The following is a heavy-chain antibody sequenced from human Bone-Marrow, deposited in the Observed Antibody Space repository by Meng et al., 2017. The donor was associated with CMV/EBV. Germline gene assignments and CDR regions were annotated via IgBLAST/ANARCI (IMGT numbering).Heavy chain of an antibody. CDR1: GFTFSSYG. J-gene: IGHJ6*02. CDR3: ARDAGNSGYGMDV. V-gene: IGHV3-33*01. Sequence: GESLKISCAASGFTFSSYGMHWVRQAPGKGLEWVAVIWYDGSNKYYADSVKGRFTISRDNSKNTLYLQMNSLRAEDTAVYYCARDAGNSGYGMDVWGQGTTVTVSS. D-gene: IGHD4-23*01. CDR2: IWYDGSNK.